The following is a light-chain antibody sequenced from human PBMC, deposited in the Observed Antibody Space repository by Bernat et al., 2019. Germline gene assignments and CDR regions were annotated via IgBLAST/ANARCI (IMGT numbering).Light chain of an antibody. J-gene: IGKJ3*01. CDR1: QSVGSS. Sequence: EIVLTQSPATLSLSPGERATLSCRASQSVGSSLAWYQHKPGQAPRLLIYDASKRATGIPGRFSGSGSGTDFTLTITSLEPGDFAVYYCQQRNNWPPQFTFGPGTKVDFK. CDR2: DAS. V-gene: IGKV3-11*01. CDR3: QQRNNWPPQFT.